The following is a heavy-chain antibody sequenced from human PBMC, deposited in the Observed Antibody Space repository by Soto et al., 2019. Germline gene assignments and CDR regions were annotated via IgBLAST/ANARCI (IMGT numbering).Heavy chain of an antibody. D-gene: IGHD3-22*01. CDR3: ARYYYDSSRYYGLYA. V-gene: IGHV3-48*02. Sequence: GGPLRLSFSSCVNKISRSSMNWVRQAPGRGLEWVAYISDSGSNTLYADSVKGRFTVSRDTAKNSLYLQMSGLRDEDRAVYYCARYYYDSSRYYGLYAWGQGTPVPFS. CDR2: ISDSGSNT. CDR1: VNKISRSS. J-gene: IGHJ6*01.